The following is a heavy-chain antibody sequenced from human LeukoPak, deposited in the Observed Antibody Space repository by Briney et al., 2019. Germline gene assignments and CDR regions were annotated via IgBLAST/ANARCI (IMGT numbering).Heavy chain of an antibody. Sequence: GGSLRLSCAASGFTFDDYAMHWVRQAPGKGLEWVSGISWNSGSIGYADSVKGRFTISRDNAKNSLYLQMNNLRAEDTALYYCAKDIFKKRTVYYYGSGSYYYYGMDVWGQGTTVTVSS. CDR1: GFTFDDYA. V-gene: IGHV3-9*01. D-gene: IGHD3-10*01. CDR2: ISWNSGSI. J-gene: IGHJ6*02. CDR3: AKDIFKKRTVYYYGSGSYYYYGMDV.